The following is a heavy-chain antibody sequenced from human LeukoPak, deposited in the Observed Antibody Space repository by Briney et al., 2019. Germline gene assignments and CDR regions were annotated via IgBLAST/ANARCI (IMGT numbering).Heavy chain of an antibody. D-gene: IGHD6-19*01. CDR3: AKDIPSEQWLVLDY. V-gene: IGHV3-23*01. Sequence: PGGSLRLSCAASGFTFSSYAMSWVRQAPGKGLEWVSAISGSGGSTYYADSVRGRFTISRDNSKNSLYLQMNSLRAEDMAVYYCAKDIPSEQWLVLDYWGQGTLVTVSS. CDR1: GFTFSSYA. J-gene: IGHJ4*02. CDR2: ISGSGGST.